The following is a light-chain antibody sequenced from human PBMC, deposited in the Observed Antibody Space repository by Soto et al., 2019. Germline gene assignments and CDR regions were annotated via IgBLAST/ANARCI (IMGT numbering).Light chain of an antibody. CDR2: DSS. Sequence: EIVLTQSPGTLSLSPGETASLSCRASQSVISNFLAWYQQRRGQPPRLLLYDSSKRATGIPARFTGSGSGATFTLTTSRVDPGDSAVYYCQQTFHSPRTFGQGTRLEIK. CDR1: QSVISNF. V-gene: IGKV3-20*01. CDR3: QQTFHSPRT. J-gene: IGKJ2*01.